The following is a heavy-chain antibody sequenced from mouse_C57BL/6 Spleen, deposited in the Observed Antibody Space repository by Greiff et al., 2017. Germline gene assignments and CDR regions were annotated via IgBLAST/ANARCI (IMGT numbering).Heavy chain of an antibody. D-gene: IGHD2-4*01. CDR2: IDPNSGGT. CDR1: GYTFTSYW. Sequence: QVQLKQPGAELVKPGASVKLSCKASGYTFTSYWMHWVKQRPGRGLEWIGRIDPNSGGTKYNEKFKSKATLTVDKPSSTAYMQLSSLTSEDSAVYYCAGSYDYDWFAYWGQGTLVTVSA. J-gene: IGHJ3*01. CDR3: AGSYDYDWFAY. V-gene: IGHV1-72*01.